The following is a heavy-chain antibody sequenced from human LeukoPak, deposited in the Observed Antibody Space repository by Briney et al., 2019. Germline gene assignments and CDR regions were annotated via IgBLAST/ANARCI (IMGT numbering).Heavy chain of an antibody. D-gene: IGHD1-26*01. CDR3: ARAWASGSYRVDY. V-gene: IGHV1-69*05. CDR1: GGTFSSYA. J-gene: IGHJ4*02. Sequence: SVKVSCKASGGTFSSYAISWVRQAPGQGLEWMGGIIPIFGTANYAQRFQGRVTITTDESTSTAYMELSSLRSDDTAVYYCARAWASGSYRVDYWGQGTLVTVSS. CDR2: IIPIFGTA.